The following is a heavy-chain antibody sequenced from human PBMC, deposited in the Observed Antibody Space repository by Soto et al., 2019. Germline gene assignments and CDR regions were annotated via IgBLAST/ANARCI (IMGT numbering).Heavy chain of an antibody. J-gene: IGHJ6*02. V-gene: IGHV3-33*08. CDR3: AGSGDYYYYGMDV. Sequence: GSLRLSCEASGFTLRSYEMHWVRQAPGKGLEWVAVIWYDGSNKYYADSVKGRFTISRDNSKNTLYLQMNSLRAEDTAVYYCAGSGDYYYYGMDVWGQGTTVTVSS. CDR1: GFTLRSYE. CDR2: IWYDGSNK. D-gene: IGHD3-10*01.